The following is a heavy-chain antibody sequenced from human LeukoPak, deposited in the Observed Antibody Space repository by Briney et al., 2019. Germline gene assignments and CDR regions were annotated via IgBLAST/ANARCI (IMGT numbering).Heavy chain of an antibody. CDR3: ARSMYCGGDCYYYFDY. V-gene: IGHV3-74*01. CDR1: GFTFSSYW. J-gene: IGHJ4*02. CDR2: INSDGTII. Sequence: GGSLRLSCTASGFTFSSYWMHWVRQAPGKGLVWVSRINSDGTIIGYADSVKGRFTISRDNAKNTLYLQMNSLRADDTAVYYCARSMYCGGDCYYYFDYWGQGTLVTVAS. D-gene: IGHD2-21*02.